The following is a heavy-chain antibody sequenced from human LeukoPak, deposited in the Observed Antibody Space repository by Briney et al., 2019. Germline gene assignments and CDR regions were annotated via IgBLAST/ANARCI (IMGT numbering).Heavy chain of an antibody. Sequence: SPSETLSLTCAVYGGSFSGYYWSWIRRPPGKGLEWIGEINHSGSTNYNPSLKSRVTISVDTSKNQFSLKLSSVTAADTAVYYCARAPWGDYWGQGTLVTVSS. CDR3: ARAPWGDY. CDR2: INHSGST. V-gene: IGHV4-34*01. J-gene: IGHJ4*02. D-gene: IGHD3-16*01. CDR1: GGSFSGYY.